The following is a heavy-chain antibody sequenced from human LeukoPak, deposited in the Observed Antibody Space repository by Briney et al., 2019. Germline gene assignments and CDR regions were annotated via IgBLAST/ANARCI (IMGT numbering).Heavy chain of an antibody. Sequence: SETLSLTCTVSGDSISSGDYYWSWIRQPAGKGLEWIGRIYTSGSTNYNPSLKSRVTMSVDTSKNQFSLKLSSVTAADTAVYYCARGRTYYDFWSPIDYWGQGTLVTVSS. D-gene: IGHD3-3*01. CDR3: ARGRTYYDFWSPIDY. CDR1: GDSISSGDYY. V-gene: IGHV4-61*02. J-gene: IGHJ4*02. CDR2: IYTSGST.